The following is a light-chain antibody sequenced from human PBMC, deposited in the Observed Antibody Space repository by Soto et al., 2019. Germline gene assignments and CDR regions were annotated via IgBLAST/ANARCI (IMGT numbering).Light chain of an antibody. V-gene: IGLV2-8*01. CDR3: SSYAGSNNVL. CDR1: SSDVGGYNY. CDR2: EVS. J-gene: IGLJ2*01. Sequence: QSALTQPPSASGSPGQSVTTSCTGTSSDVGGYNYVSWYQQHPGKAPKLMISEVSKRPSGVPDRFSGSKSGNTASLTVSGLQAEDEADYYCSSYAGSNNVLFGGGTKVTVL.